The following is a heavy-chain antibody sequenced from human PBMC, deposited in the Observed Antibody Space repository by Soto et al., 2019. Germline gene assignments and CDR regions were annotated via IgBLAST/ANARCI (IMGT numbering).Heavy chain of an antibody. Sequence: QVQLQESGPGLVKPSETLSLTCTVSGGSIGSYYWSWIRQPPGKGLEWIGYIYYTGSTNYNPSIKSRVTISLDTSKNQFSLKLSSVTTADTAIYYCARESRIAAAGKHNWFDPWGQGTLVTVSS. D-gene: IGHD6-13*01. V-gene: IGHV4-59*01. J-gene: IGHJ5*02. CDR3: ARESRIAAAGKHNWFDP. CDR2: IYYTGST. CDR1: GGSIGSYY.